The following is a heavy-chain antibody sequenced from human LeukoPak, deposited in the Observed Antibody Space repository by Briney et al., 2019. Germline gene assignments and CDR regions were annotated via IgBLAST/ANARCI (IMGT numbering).Heavy chain of an antibody. Sequence: GGSLRLSCAASGFTFSSYAMHWVRQAPGKGLEWVSSIGDTTYYADSVKGRFTISRDNSKNTLYLQMKSLRAEDTAVYYCARLWPAASSSRFDSWGQGTLVTVSS. CDR3: ARLWPAASSSRFDS. CDR2: IGDTT. D-gene: IGHD3/OR15-3a*01. J-gene: IGHJ4*02. CDR1: GFTFSSYA. V-gene: IGHV3-23*01.